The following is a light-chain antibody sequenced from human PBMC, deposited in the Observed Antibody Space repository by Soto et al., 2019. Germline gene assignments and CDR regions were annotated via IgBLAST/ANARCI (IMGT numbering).Light chain of an antibody. J-gene: IGKJ2*01. V-gene: IGKV3-15*01. CDR3: QKYNNWQYT. CDR1: QSVGTN. Sequence: EIVMTQSPATLSVFPGERATLSCRASQSVGTNLVWYQQKPGQAPKLLIYGTFTRATGIPLRFSGSGSGTEFTLTISSPQSEDFAVYYCQKYNNWQYTFGQGTKLEI. CDR2: GTF.